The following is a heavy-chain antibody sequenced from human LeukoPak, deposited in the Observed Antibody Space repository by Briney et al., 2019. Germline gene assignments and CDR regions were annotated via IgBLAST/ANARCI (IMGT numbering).Heavy chain of an antibody. CDR2: MSNSGGST. CDR1: GFTFSSYG. D-gene: IGHD3-16*02. CDR3: ASAVIWGSYRFDI. J-gene: IGHJ3*02. Sequence: GGSLRLSCAASGFTFSSYGMTWVRQAPGEGLEWVSSMSNSGGSTYYAASVKGRFTISRDNSKNTLYLQMNSLRAEDTAVYYCASAVIWGSYRFDIWGQGTMVTVSS. V-gene: IGHV3-23*01.